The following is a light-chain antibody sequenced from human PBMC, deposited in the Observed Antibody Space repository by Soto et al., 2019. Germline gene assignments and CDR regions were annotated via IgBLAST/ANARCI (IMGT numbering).Light chain of an antibody. Sequence: DLQMTQSPSSQSASVGDRVTITCRASQSISSYLNWYQQKPGKAPKVLIYAASSLQSGVPSRFSGSESGTDFTLTISSLQPEDFATYYCQQSYSTPYTFGQGTKLEIK. CDR1: QSISSY. CDR3: QQSYSTPYT. V-gene: IGKV1-39*01. CDR2: AAS. J-gene: IGKJ2*01.